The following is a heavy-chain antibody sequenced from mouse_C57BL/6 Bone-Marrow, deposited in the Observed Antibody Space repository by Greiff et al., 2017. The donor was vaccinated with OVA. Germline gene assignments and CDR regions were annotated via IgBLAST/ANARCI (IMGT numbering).Heavy chain of an antibody. Sequence: QVQLQQPGTELVKPGASVKLSCKASGYTFTSYWMHWVKQRPGQGLEWIGNINPSNGGTNYNEKFPSKATLTVDKSSSTAYMQLSSLTSEDYSVYDCACYYYVSSPFAYWGQGTLVTVSA. D-gene: IGHD1-1*01. CDR2: INPSNGGT. V-gene: IGHV1-53*01. CDR3: ACYYYVSSPFAY. J-gene: IGHJ3*01. CDR1: GYTFTSYW.